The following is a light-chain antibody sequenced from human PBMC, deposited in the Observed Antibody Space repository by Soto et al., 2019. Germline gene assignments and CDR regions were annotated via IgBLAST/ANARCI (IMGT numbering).Light chain of an antibody. J-gene: IGLJ3*02. CDR3: SSYTSRSTWV. CDR1: NSDVGGYNY. V-gene: IGLV2-14*01. CDR2: EVN. Sequence: QSALTQPASVSGSPGQSITISCTGTNSDVGGYNYVSWYQQHPGKAPKLMIYEVNNRPSGVSNRFSGSKSGNTASLTISGLQAEDDADYYCSSYTSRSTWVFGGGTKLTVL.